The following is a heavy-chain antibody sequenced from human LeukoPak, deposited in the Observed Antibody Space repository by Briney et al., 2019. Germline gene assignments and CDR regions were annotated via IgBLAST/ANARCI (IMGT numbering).Heavy chain of an antibody. J-gene: IGHJ3*02. CDR3: ARSEVRGLQRSAFDI. Sequence: SETLSLTCTVSGGSISSGGYYWSWIRQPPGKGLEWIGYIYHSGSTYYNPSLKSRVTISVDRSKNQFSLKLSSVTAADTAVYYCARSEVRGLQRSAFDIWGQGTMVTVSS. CDR2: IYHSGST. CDR1: GGSISSGGYY. V-gene: IGHV4-30-2*01. D-gene: IGHD3-10*01.